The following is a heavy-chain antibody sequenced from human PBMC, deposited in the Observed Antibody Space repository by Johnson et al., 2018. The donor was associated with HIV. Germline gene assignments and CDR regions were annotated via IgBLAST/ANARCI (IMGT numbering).Heavy chain of an antibody. CDR1: GFTFSRYA. V-gene: IGHV3-30*04. J-gene: IGHJ3*02. D-gene: IGHD1-1*01. Sequence: VQLVESGVGVVQPGRSLRLSCAASGFTFSRYAMHWVRQAPGKGLEWVAVISNDGSNKYYADSVKGRLTISRDNSKNTLFLQMNSLRAEDTAVYYCARDSRVATDTRGAFDIWGQGTMVTVSS. CDR2: ISNDGSNK. CDR3: ARDSRVATDTRGAFDI.